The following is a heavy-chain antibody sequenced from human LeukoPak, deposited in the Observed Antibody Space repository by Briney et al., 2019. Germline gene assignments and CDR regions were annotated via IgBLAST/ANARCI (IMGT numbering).Heavy chain of an antibody. CDR2: ISYSGNT. D-gene: IGHD3-16*01. CDR3: ARHRYAHDH. J-gene: IGHJ4*02. CDR1: RGSISSEY. Sequence: PSETLSLTCTVSRGSISSEYWSWIRQPPGRGLEWIGYISYSGNTNYNPSLKSRVTISVDTSKNQFSLKLGSVTAADTAVYYCARHRYAHDHWGQGTLVTVSS. V-gene: IGHV4-59*08.